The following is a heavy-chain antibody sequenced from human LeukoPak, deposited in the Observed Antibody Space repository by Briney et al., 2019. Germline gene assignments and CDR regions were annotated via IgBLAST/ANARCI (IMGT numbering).Heavy chain of an antibody. CDR1: GGSISSYY. J-gene: IGHJ4*02. CDR3: AREDSLYYYGSPLDY. D-gene: IGHD3-10*01. Sequence: PSETLSLTCTVSGGSISSYYWSWIRQPAGKGLEWIGRIYTSGSTYYNPSLKSRVTISKDASKKQFSLKLTSVTAADTAVYYCAREDSLYYYGSPLDYWGQGTLVTVYS. CDR2: IYTSGST. V-gene: IGHV4-4*07.